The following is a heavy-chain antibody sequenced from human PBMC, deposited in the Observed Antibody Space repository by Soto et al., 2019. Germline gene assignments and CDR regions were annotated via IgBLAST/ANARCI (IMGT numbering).Heavy chain of an antibody. V-gene: IGHV1-2*04. CDR3: ARDRMMVRGVIPYYFDY. CDR1: GYTFTGYY. J-gene: IGHJ4*02. D-gene: IGHD3-10*01. CDR2: INPNSGGT. Sequence: ASVKVSCKASGYTFTGYYMHWVRQAPGQGLEWMGWINPNSGGTNYAQKFQGWVTMTRDTSISTAYMELSRLRSDDTAVYYCARDRMMVRGVIPYYFDYWGQGTLVTVSS.